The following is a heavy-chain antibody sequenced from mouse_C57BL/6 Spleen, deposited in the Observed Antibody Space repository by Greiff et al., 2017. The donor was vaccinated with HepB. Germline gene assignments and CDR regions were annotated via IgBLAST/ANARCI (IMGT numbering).Heavy chain of an antibody. CDR1: GYAFSSSW. CDR2: IYPGDGDT. V-gene: IGHV1-82*01. J-gene: IGHJ3*01. Sequence: QVQLKESGPELVKPGASVKISCKASGYAFSSSWMNWVKQRPGKGLEWIGRIYPGDGDTNYNGKFKGKATLTADKSSSTAYMQLSSLTSEDSAVYFCARDGLPAWFAYWGQGTLVTVSA. CDR3: ARDGLPAWFAY. D-gene: IGHD2-2*01.